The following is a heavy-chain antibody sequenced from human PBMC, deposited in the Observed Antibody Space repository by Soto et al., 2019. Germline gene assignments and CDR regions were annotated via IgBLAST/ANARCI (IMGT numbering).Heavy chain of an antibody. J-gene: IGHJ4*02. D-gene: IGHD2-15*01. CDR3: SKPIGEKYCSGGSCYPPDY. CDR1: GFTFSSYA. CDR2: ISGSGGST. V-gene: IGHV3-23*01. Sequence: GGSLRLSCAASGFTFSSYAMSWVRQAPGKGLEWVSAISGSGGSTYYADSVKGRFTISRDNSKNKLYLQMNSLRAEDTAVYYCSKPIGEKYCSGGSCYPPDYWGQGTLVTVSS.